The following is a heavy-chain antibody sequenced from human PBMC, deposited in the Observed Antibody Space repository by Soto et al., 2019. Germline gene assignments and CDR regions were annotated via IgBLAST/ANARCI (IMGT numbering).Heavy chain of an antibody. CDR2: IYHSGST. D-gene: IGHD6-13*01. CDR3: ATLLAHSSRHRLFKHPNDY. V-gene: IGHV4-4*02. J-gene: IGHJ4*02. Sequence: SETLSLTCAISGGSISSSNWWSWVRQPPGKGLEWIGEIYHSGSTNYNPSLKSRVTISVDKSKNQFSLKLSSVTAADTAVYYCATLLAHSSRHRLFKHPNDYWGQGTLVTVSS. CDR1: GGSISSSNW.